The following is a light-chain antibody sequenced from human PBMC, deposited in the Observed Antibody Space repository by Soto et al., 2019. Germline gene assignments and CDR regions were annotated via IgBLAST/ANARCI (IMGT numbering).Light chain of an antibody. J-gene: IGLJ3*02. V-gene: IGLV1-44*01. CDR1: SSNIGSNT. Sequence: QSVLTQPPSVSGTPGQRVTISCSGSSSNIGSNTVSWYQQLPGTAPKLLIYSNDQRPSGVPDRFSDSKSGTSDSLVISGLQSEDEADYYCAAWDDSLNGPVFGGGTQLT. CDR2: SND. CDR3: AAWDDSLNGPV.